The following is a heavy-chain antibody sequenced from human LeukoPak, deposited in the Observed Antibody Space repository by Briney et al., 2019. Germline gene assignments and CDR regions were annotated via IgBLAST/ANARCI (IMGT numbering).Heavy chain of an antibody. Sequence: PGGSLRLSCAASEFTFSSYWMSWVRQAPGKGLEWVASIKQDGSEKYYVDSVKGRVTISGDNAKNSLYLQMNSLRAEDTAVYYCARVFGAGYSDYWGQASLVAVSS. J-gene: IGHJ4*02. CDR3: ARVFGAGYSDY. D-gene: IGHD4/OR15-4a*01. CDR1: EFTFSSYW. V-gene: IGHV3-7*01. CDR2: IKQDGSEK.